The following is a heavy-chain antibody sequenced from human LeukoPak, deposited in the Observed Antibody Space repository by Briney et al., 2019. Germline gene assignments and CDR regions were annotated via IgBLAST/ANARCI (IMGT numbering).Heavy chain of an antibody. J-gene: IGHJ4*02. CDR3: TRGSGGRRDN. CDR2: MNPNSGNT. D-gene: IGHD4-23*01. CDR1: GYTFTSCD. Sequence: GASVKVSCKASGYTFTSCDINWVRQATGQGLEWMGWMNPNSGNTGYGQSFQGRITMTRDISIGTAYMELSNLTPEDTAIYYCTRGSGGRRDNWGQGTLVTVSA. V-gene: IGHV1-8*01.